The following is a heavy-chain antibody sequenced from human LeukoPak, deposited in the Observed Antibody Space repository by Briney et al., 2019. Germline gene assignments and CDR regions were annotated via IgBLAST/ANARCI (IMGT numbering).Heavy chain of an antibody. CDR3: ARGQFWFDP. V-gene: IGHV4-59*11. CDR1: GGSISSHY. CDR2: IYYSGST. D-gene: IGHD6-19*01. J-gene: IGHJ5*02. Sequence: PSETLSLTCTVSGGSISSHYWSWLRQPPGKGLEWIGYIYYSGSTNYNPSLKSRVTISVDTSKNQFSLKLSSVTAADTAVYYCARGQFWFDPWGQGTLVTVSS.